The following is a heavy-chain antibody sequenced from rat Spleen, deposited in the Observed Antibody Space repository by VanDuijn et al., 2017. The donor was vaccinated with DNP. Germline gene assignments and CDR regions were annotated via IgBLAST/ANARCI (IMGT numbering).Heavy chain of an antibody. Sequence: EVQLVESGGGLVQPGRSLKLSCAASGFTFSDYNMAWVRQAPTKGLEWVATISTSGGSTYYRDSVKGRFTVSRNNAESTLHLQMDSLGSEDTATYYCARDGTTVDCWGQGTLVTVSS. V-gene: IGHV5-25*01. CDR2: ISTSGGST. J-gene: IGHJ3*01. D-gene: IGHD1-11*01. CDR3: ARDGTTVDC. CDR1: GFTFSDYN.